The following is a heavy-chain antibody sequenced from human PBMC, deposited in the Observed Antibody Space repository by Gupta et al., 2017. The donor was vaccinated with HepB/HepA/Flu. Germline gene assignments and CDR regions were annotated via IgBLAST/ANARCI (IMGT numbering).Heavy chain of an antibody. J-gene: IGHJ6*03. V-gene: IGHV4-34*01. CDR3: ARSYARSSGWGFFYYYTDV. CDR1: GGSLSAYH. D-gene: IGHD3-10*01. CDR2: INHSGGT. Sequence: QVQLQLWGAGMLKPSEPLSLTRAVYGGSLSAYHWTWIRQSPGTGLEWIGEINHSGGTTYSPSLKSRVTISIDTSKNQFSLKVTSVTAADTSVYYCARSYARSSGWGFFYYYTDVWGKGTIVSVSS.